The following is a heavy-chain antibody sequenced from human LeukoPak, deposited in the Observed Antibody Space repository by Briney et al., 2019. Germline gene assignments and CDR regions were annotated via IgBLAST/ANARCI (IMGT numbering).Heavy chain of an antibody. V-gene: IGHV4-34*01. CDR1: GGSFSGYY. Sequence: PSETLSLTCAVYGGSFSGYYWSWIRQLPGKGLEWIGEINHSGSTNYNPSLKSRVTISVDTSKNQFSLKLSSVTAADTAVYYCARGWQHHFWGQGTLVTVSS. CDR2: INHSGST. CDR3: ARGWQHHF. D-gene: IGHD6-13*01. J-gene: IGHJ4*02.